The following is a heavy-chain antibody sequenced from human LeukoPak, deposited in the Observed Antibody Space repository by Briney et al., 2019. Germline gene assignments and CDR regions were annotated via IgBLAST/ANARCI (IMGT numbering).Heavy chain of an antibody. CDR2: IYYSGST. Sequence: SQTLSLTCTVSGGSISSGGYYWSWIRQHPGKGLEWIGYIYYSGSTDYNPSLKSRVTMSVDTSKNQFSLKLSSVTAADTAVYYCARGRDGPFFDPWGQGTLVTVSS. D-gene: IGHD5-24*01. V-gene: IGHV4-31*03. J-gene: IGHJ5*02. CDR3: ARGRDGPFFDP. CDR1: GGSISSGGYY.